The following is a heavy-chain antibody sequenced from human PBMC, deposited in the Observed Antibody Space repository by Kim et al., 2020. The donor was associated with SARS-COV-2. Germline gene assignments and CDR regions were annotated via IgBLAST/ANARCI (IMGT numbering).Heavy chain of an antibody. CDR1: GFTFSSYG. Sequence: GGSLRLSCAASGFTFSSYGMHWVRQAPGKGLEWVAVISYDGSNKYYADSVKGRFTISRDNSKNTLYLQMNSLRAEDTAVYYCAKEISSVWFNNYYYGMDVCGEGTTVTVSS. J-gene: IGHJ6*04. V-gene: IGHV3-30*18. CDR2: ISYDGSNK. D-gene: IGHD6-19*01. CDR3: AKEISSVWFNNYYYGMDV.